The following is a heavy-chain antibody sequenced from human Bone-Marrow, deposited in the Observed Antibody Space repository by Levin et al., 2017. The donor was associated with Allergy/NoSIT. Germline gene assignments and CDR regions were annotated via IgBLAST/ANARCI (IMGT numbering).Heavy chain of an antibody. D-gene: IGHD5-12*01. CDR2: VSYGGGT. J-gene: IGHJ4*02. V-gene: IGHV4-59*02. Sequence: SETLSLTCSVSGGSVDSYSWSWIRQPPGKGLEWVGYVSYGGGTLYNPSLKSRVTISLDTSKNQFSLKLKSSTAAYTAVYYCARETGFLSGFALDFWGQGTLITVSP. CDR3: ARETGFLSGFALDF. CDR1: GGSVDSYS.